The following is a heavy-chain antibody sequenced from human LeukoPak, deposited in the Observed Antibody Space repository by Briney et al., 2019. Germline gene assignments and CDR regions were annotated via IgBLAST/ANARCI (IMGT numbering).Heavy chain of an antibody. D-gene: IGHD3-10*01. V-gene: IGHV3-11*01. CDR3: ARAKEAVARGLRYYYYMDV. CDR1: GFTFSDYY. Sequence: GGSLRLSCAASGFTFSDYYMSWIRQAPGKGLEWVSYISSSGSTIYYADSVKGRFTISRDNAKNSLYLQMNSLRAEDTALYHCARAKEAVARGLRYYYYMDVWGKGTTVTISS. J-gene: IGHJ6*03. CDR2: ISSSGSTI.